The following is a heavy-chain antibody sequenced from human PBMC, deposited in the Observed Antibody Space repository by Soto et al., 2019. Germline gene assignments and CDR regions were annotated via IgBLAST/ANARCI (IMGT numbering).Heavy chain of an antibody. D-gene: IGHD5-12*01. J-gene: IGHJ6*02. CDR3: ARDLGGYDIWAYYYYGMDV. Sequence: QVQRVESGGGVVQPGRSLRLSCAASGFTFSSYGMHWVRQAPGKGLEWVAVIWYDGSNKYYADSVKGRFTISRDNSKNTRYLQMNSLRAEDTAVYYCARDLGGYDIWAYYYYGMDVWGQGTTVTVSS. V-gene: IGHV3-33*01. CDR1: GFTFSSYG. CDR2: IWYDGSNK.